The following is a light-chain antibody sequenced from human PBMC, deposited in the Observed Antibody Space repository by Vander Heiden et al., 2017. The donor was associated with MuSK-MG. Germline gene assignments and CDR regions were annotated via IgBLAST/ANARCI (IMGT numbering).Light chain of an antibody. CDR2: DVN. CDR1: RSDVGGYNY. J-gene: IGLJ3*02. V-gene: IGLV2-11*01. CDR3: CSYAGSYTWV. Sequence: QSALTQPRSVSGSPGQSVTISCTGTRSDVGGYNYVSWYQQLPGKAPKLMIYDVNERPSGVPDRFSGSKSGSTASLTISGLQAEDEADYYCCSYAGSYTWVFGGGTKLTGL.